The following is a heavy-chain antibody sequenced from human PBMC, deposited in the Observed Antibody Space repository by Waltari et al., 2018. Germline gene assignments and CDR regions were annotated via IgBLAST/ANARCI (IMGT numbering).Heavy chain of an antibody. V-gene: IGHV4-34*01. J-gene: IGHJ5*02. CDR2: INHSGST. CDR3: ARGPGLFRAARHWFDP. CDR1: GGSFSGYY. Sequence: QVQLQQWGAGLLKPSETLSLTCAVYGGSFSGYYWSWIRHPPGKGLEWIGEINHSGSTNYNPSLKSRVTISVDTSKNQFSLKLSSVTAADTAVYYCARGPGLFRAARHWFDPWGQGTLVTVSS. D-gene: IGHD6-6*01.